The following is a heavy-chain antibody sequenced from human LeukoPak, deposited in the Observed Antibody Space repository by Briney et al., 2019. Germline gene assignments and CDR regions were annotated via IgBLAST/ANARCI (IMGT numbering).Heavy chain of an antibody. CDR3: TRQNYGSGSYCFDY. J-gene: IGHJ4*02. CDR2: IRSKANSYAT. Sequence: GGSLRLSCAASGFTFSGSAMHWVRQASGKGLEWVGRIRSKANSYATAYAASVKGRFTISRDDSKNTAYLQMNSLKTEDTAVHYCTRQNYGSGSYCFDYWGQGTLVTVSS. D-gene: IGHD3-10*01. CDR1: GFTFSGSA. V-gene: IGHV3-73*01.